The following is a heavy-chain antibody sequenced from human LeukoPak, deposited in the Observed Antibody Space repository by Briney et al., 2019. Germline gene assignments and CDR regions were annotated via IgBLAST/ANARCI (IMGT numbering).Heavy chain of an antibody. V-gene: IGHV3-30-3*01. Sequence: PGGSLRLSCAASGFTFSSYAMHWVRQAPGKGLEWVAVISYDGSNKYYADSVKGRFTISRDNSKNTLYLQMSSLRAEDTAVYYCAKGYDSGSRYYFDYWGQGTLATVSS. CDR3: AKGYDSGSRYYFDY. D-gene: IGHD3-10*01. J-gene: IGHJ4*02. CDR2: ISYDGSNK. CDR1: GFTFSSYA.